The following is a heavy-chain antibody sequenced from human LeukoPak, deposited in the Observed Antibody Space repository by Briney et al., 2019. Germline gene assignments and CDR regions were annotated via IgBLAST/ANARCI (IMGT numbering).Heavy chain of an antibody. CDR2: IIPILGIA. Sequence: ASVKVSCKASGGTFSSYAISWVRQAPGQGLEWMGRIIPILGIANYAQKLQGRVTMTTDTSTSTAYMELRSLRSDDTAVYYCARDRHLRGGVIVPFDYWGQGTLVTVSS. V-gene: IGHV1-69*04. J-gene: IGHJ4*02. D-gene: IGHD3-16*02. CDR3: ARDRHLRGGVIVPFDY. CDR1: GGTFSSYA.